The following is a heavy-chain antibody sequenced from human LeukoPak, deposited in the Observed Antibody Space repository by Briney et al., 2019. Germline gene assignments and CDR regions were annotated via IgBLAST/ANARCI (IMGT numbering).Heavy chain of an antibody. D-gene: IGHD3-10*01. CDR2: XYXSGST. J-gene: IGHJ6*02. CDR3: AITMVRGVTRPPYYYYGMDV. CDR1: X. Sequence: XXXWXRXXXXXXXXWXXYXYXSGSTNYNPSLKSRVTISVDTSKNQFSLKLSSVTAADTAVYYCAITMVRGVTRPPYYYYGMDVWGQGTTVTVSS. V-gene: IGHV4-59*01.